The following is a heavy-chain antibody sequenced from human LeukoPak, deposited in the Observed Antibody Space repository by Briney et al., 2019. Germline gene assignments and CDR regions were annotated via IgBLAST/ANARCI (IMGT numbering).Heavy chain of an antibody. CDR2: IYTSGST. V-gene: IGHV4-4*07. CDR3: ARDGGVVVPAANYYYYGMDV. D-gene: IGHD2-2*01. J-gene: IGHJ6*02. Sequence: SETLSLTCTVSGGSISSYYWSWIRQPAGKGLEWIGRIYTSGSTNYNPSLKSRVTMSVDTSKNQFSLKLSSVTAADTAVYYCARDGGVVVPAANYYYYGMDVWGQGTTVTVSS. CDR1: GGSISSYY.